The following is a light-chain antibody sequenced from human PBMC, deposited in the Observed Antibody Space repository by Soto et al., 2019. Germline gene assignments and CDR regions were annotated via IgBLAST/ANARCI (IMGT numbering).Light chain of an antibody. CDR2: RAS. CDR3: QQYSNYWT. J-gene: IGKJ1*01. Sequence: DIQMTQSPPTLSASVGDRVTITCRASQGIGDWLAWYQQKPGKGPKLLIYRASNLENGVPSRFSGGGSGTEFSLTISNLQPGDFATYYCQQYSNYWTFGQVTKVEIK. CDR1: QGIGDW. V-gene: IGKV1-5*03.